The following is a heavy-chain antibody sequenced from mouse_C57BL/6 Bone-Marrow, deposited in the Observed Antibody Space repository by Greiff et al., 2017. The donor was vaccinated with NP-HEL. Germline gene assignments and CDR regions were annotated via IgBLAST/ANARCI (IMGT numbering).Heavy chain of an antibody. Sequence: VQLKESGAELVRPGASVKLSCTASGFNIKDDYMHWVKQRPEQGLEWIGWIDPENGDTEYASKFQGKATITADTSSNTAYLQLSSLTSEDTAVYYCTTPVITTVVATPDYWGQGTTLTVSS. D-gene: IGHD1-1*01. CDR2: IDPENGDT. V-gene: IGHV14-4*01. CDR3: TTPVITTVVATPDY. J-gene: IGHJ2*01. CDR1: GFNIKDDY.